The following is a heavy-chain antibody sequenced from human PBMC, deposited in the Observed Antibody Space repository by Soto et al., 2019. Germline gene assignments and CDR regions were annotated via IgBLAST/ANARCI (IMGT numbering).Heavy chain of an antibody. D-gene: IGHD4-4*01. Sequence: SVKVSCQASGGTFSTYTITWVRQAPGQGLEWMGRIIPIIGIINYAQKFQGRVTISADKFTGTAYMELTGLRSDDTAVYYCAGDPDSHYNDSHASSYPWGQGTLVTVSS. CDR2: IIPIIGII. CDR1: GGTFSTYT. V-gene: IGHV1-69*04. J-gene: IGHJ5*02. CDR3: AGDPDSHYNDSHASSYP.